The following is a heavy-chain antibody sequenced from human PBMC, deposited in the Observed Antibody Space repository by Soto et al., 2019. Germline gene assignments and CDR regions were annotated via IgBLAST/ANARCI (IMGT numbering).Heavy chain of an antibody. CDR3: ARAPKVSGSSQTRPDF. CDR2: ISQSGNT. CDR1: SGSFSGYY. Sequence: SETLSLTCSIYSGSFSGYYWSWIRQPPGKGLEWIGEISQSGNTNYSPSLKSRVSISIDTSKKQFSLNLASVSAADTAVYYCARAPKVSGSSQTRPDFWGQGTPVTVSS. V-gene: IGHV4-34*01. J-gene: IGHJ4*02. D-gene: IGHD6-6*01.